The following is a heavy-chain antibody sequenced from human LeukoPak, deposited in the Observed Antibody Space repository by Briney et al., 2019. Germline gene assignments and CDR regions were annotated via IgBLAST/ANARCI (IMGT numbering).Heavy chain of an antibody. CDR2: IYYSGST. Sequence: SETLSLTCTVSGGSISSGGYYWSWIRQHPGKGLEWIGYIYYSGSTYYNPSLKSRVTISVDTSKNQFSLKLSSVTAADTAVYYCARGVVYYDFWSGYLVWFDPWGQGTLVTVSS. D-gene: IGHD3-3*01. CDR3: ARGVVYYDFWSGYLVWFDP. V-gene: IGHV4-31*03. J-gene: IGHJ5*02. CDR1: GGSISSGGYY.